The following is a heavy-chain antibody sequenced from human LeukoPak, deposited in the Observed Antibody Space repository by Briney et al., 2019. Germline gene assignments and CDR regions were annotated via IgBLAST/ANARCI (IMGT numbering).Heavy chain of an antibody. V-gene: IGHV1-18*01. CDR1: GYTFTSYG. J-gene: IGHJ5*02. Sequence: GASVKVSCKASGYTFTSYGISWVRQAPGQGLEWMGWISAYNGSTNYAQKLQGRVTMTTDTSTSTAYMELRSLRSDDTAVYYCARLTQLRYFDWLLKKDRANWFDPWGQGTLVTVSS. CDR3: ARLTQLRYFDWLLKKDRANWFDP. D-gene: IGHD3-9*01. CDR2: ISAYNGST.